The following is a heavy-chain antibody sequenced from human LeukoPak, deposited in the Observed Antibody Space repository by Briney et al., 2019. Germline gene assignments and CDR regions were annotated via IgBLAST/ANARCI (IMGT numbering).Heavy chain of an antibody. D-gene: IGHD3-10*01. CDR2: IHPRSGDT. V-gene: IGHV1-2*02. Sequence: GASVKVSCKASGYSFTAFYIHWVRQAPGQGLEWMGWIHPRSGDTRYAQKFQGRVTMAGDTSISTVYMDLSSLGSDDTAVYYCARDGEYGTGSYYRGSFDYWGQGILVTVSS. CDR3: ARDGEYGTGSYYRGSFDY. J-gene: IGHJ4*02. CDR1: GYSFTAFY.